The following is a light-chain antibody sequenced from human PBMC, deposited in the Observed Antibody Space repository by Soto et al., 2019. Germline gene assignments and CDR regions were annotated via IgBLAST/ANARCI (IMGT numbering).Light chain of an antibody. Sequence: QSVLTQPPSASGSPGQSVTISCIGTSSDVGGYNYVSWYQQHPGKAPKLMIYEVSERPSGVPDRFSGSKSGNTASLTVSGLQAEDEADYYCSSYAASNNLGVFGGGTKLTVL. CDR2: EVS. J-gene: IGLJ2*01. CDR3: SSYAASNNLGV. CDR1: SSDVGGYNY. V-gene: IGLV2-8*01.